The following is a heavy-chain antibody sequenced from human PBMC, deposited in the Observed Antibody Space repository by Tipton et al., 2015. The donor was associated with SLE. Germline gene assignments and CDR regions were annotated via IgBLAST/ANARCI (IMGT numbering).Heavy chain of an antibody. V-gene: IGHV3-53*01. J-gene: IGHJ3*02. CDR2: IYSGGST. CDR3: ARVYYYDSSGYYPDAFDI. Sequence: GSLRLSCAASGFTVSSNYMSWVRQAPGKGLEWVSVIYSGGSTYYADSVKGRFTISRDNSKNTLYLQMNSLRAEDTAVYYCARVYYYDSSGYYPDAFDIWGQGTMVTVSS. D-gene: IGHD3-22*01. CDR1: GFTVSSNY.